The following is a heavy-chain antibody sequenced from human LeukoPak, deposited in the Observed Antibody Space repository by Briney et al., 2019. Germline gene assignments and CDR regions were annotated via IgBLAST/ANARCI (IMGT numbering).Heavy chain of an antibody. V-gene: IGHV3-11*04. Sequence: PGGSLRLSCAASGFTFSDYYMSWIRQAPGKGLEWVSYISSSGSTIYYADSVKGRFTISRDNAKNSLYLQMNSLRAEDTAVYYCASWSYDSSGYFGAFDIWGQGTMVTVSS. CDR2: ISSSGSTI. D-gene: IGHD3-22*01. CDR1: GFTFSDYY. CDR3: ASWSYDSSGYFGAFDI. J-gene: IGHJ3*02.